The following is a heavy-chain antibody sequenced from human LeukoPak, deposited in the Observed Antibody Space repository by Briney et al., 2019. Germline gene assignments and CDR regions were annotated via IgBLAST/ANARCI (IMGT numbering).Heavy chain of an antibody. V-gene: IGHV4-30-4*01. CDR2: IYYSGST. CDR1: GGSISSGDYY. Sequence: SETLSLTCTVSGGSISSGDYYWSWIRQPPGKGLEWLGYIYYSGSTYYNPSLKSRVTISVDTSKNQFSLKLSSVTAADTAVYYCARVHYDFWSALMGAFDIWGQGTMVTVSS. CDR3: ARVHYDFWSALMGAFDI. J-gene: IGHJ3*02. D-gene: IGHD3-3*01.